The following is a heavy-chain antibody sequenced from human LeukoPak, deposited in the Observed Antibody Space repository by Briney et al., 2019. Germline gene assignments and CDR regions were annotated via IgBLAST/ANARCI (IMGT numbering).Heavy chain of an antibody. CDR1: GGSFSGYY. V-gene: IGHV4-34*01. CDR2: INHSGST. J-gene: IGHJ6*02. D-gene: IGHD2-15*01. Sequence: SETLSLTCAVYGGSFSGYYWSWIRQPPGKGLEWIGEINHSGSTNYNPSLKSRVTISVDTSKNQFSLKLSSVTAADTAVYYCARVGWYCSGGGCYSGRYYYGMDVWGQGTTVTVSS. CDR3: ARVGWYCSGGGCYSGRYYYGMDV.